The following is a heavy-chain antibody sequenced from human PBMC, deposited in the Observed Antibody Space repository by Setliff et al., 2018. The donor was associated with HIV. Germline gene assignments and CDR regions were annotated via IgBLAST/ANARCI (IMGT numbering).Heavy chain of an antibody. CDR3: AALPTTMIIVGSYES. D-gene: IGHD3-22*01. CDR1: GDSFNNYW. CDR2: IYPDDSDT. V-gene: IGHV5-51*01. Sequence: GEYLKISCQGSGDSFNNYWIAWARQVPGKGLEWMGIIYPDDSDTRYSPSFQGHVTISADKSINTAYVQWSSLEASDTAVYYCAALPTTMIIVGSYESWGQGTLVTVSS. J-gene: IGHJ5*02.